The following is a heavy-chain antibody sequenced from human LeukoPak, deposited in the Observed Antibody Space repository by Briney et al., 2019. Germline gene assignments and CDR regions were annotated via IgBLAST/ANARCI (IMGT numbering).Heavy chain of an antibody. CDR3: ARHGVTMVRGVPYYHYGMDV. CDR2: IYPGDSNT. V-gene: IGHV5-51*01. J-gene: IGHJ6*02. D-gene: IGHD3-10*01. CDR1: GYSFTNYW. Sequence: KAGESLKISCKCSGYSFTNYWIGWVRQMPGKGLEWMGIIYPGDSNTRYSPSFQGQVTISADKSISPAYLQWSSLKASDTAMYYCARHGVTMVRGVPYYHYGMDVWGQGTTVTVSS.